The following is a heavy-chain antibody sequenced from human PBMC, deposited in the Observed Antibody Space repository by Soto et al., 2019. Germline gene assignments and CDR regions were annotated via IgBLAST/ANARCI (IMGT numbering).Heavy chain of an antibody. Sequence: EVQLVESGGGLVQPGGSLRLSCEAYGFTFSHYWMHWVRQVPGKGREWISSIRGNGAGIRYADTVRGLLTISRDNGKNPLFLQMNSLRTEDTALYYCAIAALLFCSSDSFYDLDYWGQGTLVTVSS. D-gene: IGHD2-2*01. V-gene: IGHV3-74*01. CDR2: IRGNGAGI. CDR1: GFTFSHYW. J-gene: IGHJ4*02. CDR3: AIAALLFCSSDSFYDLDY.